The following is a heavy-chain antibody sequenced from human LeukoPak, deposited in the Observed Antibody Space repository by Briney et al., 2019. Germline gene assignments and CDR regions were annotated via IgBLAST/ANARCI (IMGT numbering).Heavy chain of an antibody. CDR1: GFTFSSYG. Sequence: PGGSLRLSCAASGFTFSSYGRYWVRQAPEKGLEWVSSISSSSSYIYYADSVKGRFTISRDNAKNSLYLQMNSLRAEDTAVYYCARDDEDYGGNIDYWGQGTLVTVSS. V-gene: IGHV3-21*01. CDR2: ISSSSSYI. CDR3: ARDDEDYGGNIDY. D-gene: IGHD4-23*01. J-gene: IGHJ4*02.